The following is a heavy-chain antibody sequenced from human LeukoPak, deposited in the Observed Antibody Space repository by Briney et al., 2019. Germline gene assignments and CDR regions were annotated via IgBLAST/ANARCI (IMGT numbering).Heavy chain of an antibody. V-gene: IGHV4-61*02. CDR2: IYTSGST. Sequence: SGTLPLTCTVSGGSISSGSYYWSWIRQPAGKGLEWVGRIYTSGSTNYNPSLKSRVTISVDTSKNQFSLKLSSVTAADTAVYYCARDYCGGDCYLDNWFDPWGQGTLVTVSS. CDR1: GGSISSGSYY. J-gene: IGHJ5*02. CDR3: ARDYCGGDCYLDNWFDP. D-gene: IGHD2-21*01.